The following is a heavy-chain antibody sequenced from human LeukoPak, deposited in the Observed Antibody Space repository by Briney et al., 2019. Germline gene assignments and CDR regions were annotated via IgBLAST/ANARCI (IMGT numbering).Heavy chain of an antibody. CDR3: IGSSGSQDDAFDI. D-gene: IGHD3-22*01. CDR2: IYYSGST. J-gene: IGHJ3*02. V-gene: IGHV4-59*08. CDR1: GGSISSYY. Sequence: SETLSLTCTVSGGSISSYYWSWIRQPPGQGLEWIGYIYYSGSTNYNPSLKSRVTISVDTSKNQFSLKLSSVTAADTAVYYCIGSSGSQDDAFDIWGQGTMVTVSS.